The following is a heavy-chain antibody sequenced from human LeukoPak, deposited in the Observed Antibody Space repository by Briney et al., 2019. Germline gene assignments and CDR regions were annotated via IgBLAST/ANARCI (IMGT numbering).Heavy chain of an antibody. CDR3: ARVVCSGSWGYFDY. D-gene: IGHD5-18*01. CDR2: IYFGGRT. Sequence: PSQSLSPTCTVAAGSISTYCCGWIRQPPRNGLGWIEYIYFGGRTNYHPSLKGGVTISVDSSKTQFSQKLRSVTAADTAVYYCARVVCSGSWGYFDYWGQGTMVTVSS. CDR1: AGSISTYC. J-gene: IGHJ4*02. V-gene: IGHV4-59*12.